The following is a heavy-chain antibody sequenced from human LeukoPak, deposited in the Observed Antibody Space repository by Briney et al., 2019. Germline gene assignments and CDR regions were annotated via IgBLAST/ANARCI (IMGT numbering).Heavy chain of an antibody. D-gene: IGHD2-2*01. CDR2: INPNSGGT. CDR3: ARLGYCSSTSCLRGWFDP. V-gene: IGHV1-2*02. CDR1: GYTFTGYY. Sequence: GASVKVSCKASGYTFTGYYMHWVRQAPGQGLEWMGWINPNSGGTNYAQKFQGRVTMTRDTSISTAYMELSRLRSDDTAVYYCARLGYCSSTSCLRGWFDPWGQGTLVTVSS. J-gene: IGHJ5*02.